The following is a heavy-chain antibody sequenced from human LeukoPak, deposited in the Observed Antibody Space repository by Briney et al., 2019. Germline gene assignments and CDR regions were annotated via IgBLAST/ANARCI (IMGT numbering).Heavy chain of an antibody. J-gene: IGHJ4*02. CDR3: ASGLVGGSFDY. Sequence: GGSLRLSCAASGFTFSSYWMHWVRQTPGKGLVWVSRINSDGSSTRYADSVRGRFTISRDNSKSTLYLQMNSLRAEDTAVYFCASGLVGGSFDYWGQGTLVTVFS. D-gene: IGHD3-10*01. V-gene: IGHV3-74*01. CDR2: INSDGSST. CDR1: GFTFSSYW.